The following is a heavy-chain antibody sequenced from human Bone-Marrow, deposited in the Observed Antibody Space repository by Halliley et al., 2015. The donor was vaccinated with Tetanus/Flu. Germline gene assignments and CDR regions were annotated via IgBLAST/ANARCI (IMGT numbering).Heavy chain of an antibody. CDR1: GVSLSPYY. Sequence: TLSLTCSVSGVSLSPYYWSWVRQPPGKGLEWIGYIYYRGNTNYNPSLKTRVTLSVDTSKQQFSLKLTSVTAADTAVYYCARHCSGNTCYPDAFDIWGQGTTVPVSS. D-gene: IGHD2-15*01. CDR3: ARHCSGNTCYPDAFDI. V-gene: IGHV4-59*08. J-gene: IGHJ3*02. CDR2: IYYRGNT.